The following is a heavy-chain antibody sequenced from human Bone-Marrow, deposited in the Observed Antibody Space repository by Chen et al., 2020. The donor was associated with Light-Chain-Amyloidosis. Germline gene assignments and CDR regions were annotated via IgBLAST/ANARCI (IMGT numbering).Heavy chain of an antibody. CDR3: ARRRDGYNFDY. CDR1: GYTFPNYW. CDR2: IYPGDTDA. V-gene: IGHV5-51*01. D-gene: IGHD5-12*01. Sequence: EVQLEQSGPEVKKPGESLKISCKGSGYTFPNYWIGWVRQMPGKGLEWLGVIYPGDTDARYSPTLEGQVTISADKSLTTAYRKWRSLKASDTGMYYCARRRDGYNFDYWGQGSLVTVSS. J-gene: IGHJ4*02.